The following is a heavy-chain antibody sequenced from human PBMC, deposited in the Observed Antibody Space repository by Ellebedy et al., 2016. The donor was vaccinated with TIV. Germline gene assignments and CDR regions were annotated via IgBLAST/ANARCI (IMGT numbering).Heavy chain of an antibody. Sequence: SQTLSLTCAISGDSVSSSNGGAWTWIRQSPSRGLEWLGRTYYTSKWNNDYAVSVKSRININVDTSKNQFSLQLDSVTPEDTAVYYCARGWLRSSFDIWGQGTMVTVSS. CDR3: ARGWLRSSFDI. V-gene: IGHV6-1*01. CDR1: GDSVSSSNGGA. D-gene: IGHD5-12*01. J-gene: IGHJ3*02. CDR2: TYYTSKWNN.